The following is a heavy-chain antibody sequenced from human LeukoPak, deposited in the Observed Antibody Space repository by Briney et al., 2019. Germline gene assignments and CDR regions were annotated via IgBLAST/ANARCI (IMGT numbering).Heavy chain of an antibody. CDR2: INHSGST. J-gene: IGHJ5*02. D-gene: IGHD3-16*02. V-gene: IGHV4-34*01. CDR1: GGSFSGYY. CDR3: ARGAYDYVWGSYRYNWFDP. Sequence: PSETLSLTCAVYGGSFSGYYWSWIRQPPGKGLEWIGEINHSGSTNYNPSLKSRVTISVDMSKNQFSLKLSSVTAADTAVYYCARGAYDYVWGSYRYNWFDPWGQGTLVTVSS.